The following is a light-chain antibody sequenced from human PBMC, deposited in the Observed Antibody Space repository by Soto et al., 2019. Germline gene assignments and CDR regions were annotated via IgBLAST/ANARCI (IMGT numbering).Light chain of an antibody. V-gene: IGKV2-28*01. J-gene: IGKJ3*01. Sequence: DIVMTQSPLSLPVTPGEPASISCRSSQSLLHSNGYNYLDWYLQKPGQSPQLLIYLGSNRASGVPDRFSGSGSGTDFTLKISRVAAEDDGVYYCMQALQTPLTFGPGTTVDIK. CDR3: MQALQTPLT. CDR2: LGS. CDR1: QSLLHSNGYNY.